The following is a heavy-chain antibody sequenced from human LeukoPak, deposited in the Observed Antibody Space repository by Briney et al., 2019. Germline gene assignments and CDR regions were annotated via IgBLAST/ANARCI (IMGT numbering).Heavy chain of an antibody. D-gene: IGHD3-3*01. J-gene: IGHJ4*02. CDR1: GGSISSYY. CDR2: INHSGST. CDR3: ARSGFWSGYYTFDY. V-gene: IGHV4-34*01. Sequence: SETLSLTCTVSGGSISSYYWSWIRQPPGKGLEWIGEINHSGSTNYNPSLKSRVTISVDTSKNQFSLKLSSVTAADTAVYYCARSGFWSGYYTFDYWGQGTLVTVSS.